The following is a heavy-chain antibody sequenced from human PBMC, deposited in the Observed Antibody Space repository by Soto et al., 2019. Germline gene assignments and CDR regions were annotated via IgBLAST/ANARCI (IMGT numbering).Heavy chain of an antibody. CDR3: ARDLKIAAAGPFMKYYYYGMDV. V-gene: IGHV3-33*01. CDR2: IWYDGSNK. D-gene: IGHD6-13*01. J-gene: IGHJ6*02. CDR1: GFTFSSYG. Sequence: GGSLRLSCAASGFTFSSYGMHWVRQAPGKGLEWVAVIWYDGSNKYYADSVKGRFTLSRDNSKKTLYLQMNSLRAEDTAVYYCARDLKIAAAGPFMKYYYYGMDVWGQGTTVTVSS.